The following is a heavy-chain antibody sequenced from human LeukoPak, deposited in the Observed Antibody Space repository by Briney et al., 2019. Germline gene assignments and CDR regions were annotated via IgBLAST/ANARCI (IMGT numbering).Heavy chain of an antibody. CDR1: GGSISNNY. V-gene: IGHV4-4*09. J-gene: IGHJ5*02. CDR3: ARLTTVTNWFDP. CDR2: IYSSGST. D-gene: IGHD4-17*01. Sequence: SETLSLTCTVSGGSISNNYWSWIRQSPGKGLEWIGYIYSSGSTDYNPSLKSRVTLSVDTSKNQFSLKLNSVTAADTAVYYCARLTTVTNWFDPWGQGTLVTVSS.